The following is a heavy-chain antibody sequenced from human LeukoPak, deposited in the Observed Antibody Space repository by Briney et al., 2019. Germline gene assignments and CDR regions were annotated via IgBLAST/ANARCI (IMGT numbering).Heavy chain of an antibody. V-gene: IGHV4-61*02. Sequence: SETLSLTCTVSGGSISSGSYYWSWIRQPAGKGLEWIGRIYTSGSTNYNPSLRSRVTMSVDMSKNQFSLKLGSVTAADTAVYYCARDVVAARGSFDYWGQGTLVTVSS. D-gene: IGHD2-2*01. CDR2: IYTSGST. CDR1: GGSISSGSYY. J-gene: IGHJ4*02. CDR3: ARDVVAARGSFDY.